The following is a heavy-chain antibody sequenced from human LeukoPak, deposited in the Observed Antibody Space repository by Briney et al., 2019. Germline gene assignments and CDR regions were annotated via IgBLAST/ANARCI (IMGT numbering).Heavy chain of an antibody. CDR2: IYTSGST. D-gene: IGHD6-19*01. Sequence: SQTLSLTCTVSGGSISSGSYYWSWIRHPAGKGLEWIGRIYTSGSTNYNPSLKSRVSVSVDTSKNQFSLKLSSVTAADTAVYYCARDRGWSVAGYRYYYMDVWGKGTTVTISS. J-gene: IGHJ6*03. CDR1: GGSISSGSYY. CDR3: ARDRGWSVAGYRYYYMDV. V-gene: IGHV4-61*02.